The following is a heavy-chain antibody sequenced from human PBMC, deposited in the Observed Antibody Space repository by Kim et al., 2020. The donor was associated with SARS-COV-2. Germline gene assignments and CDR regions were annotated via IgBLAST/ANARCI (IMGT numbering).Heavy chain of an antibody. D-gene: IGHD3-10*01. CDR2: INHSGST. V-gene: IGHV4-34*01. Sequence: SETLSLTCAVYGGSFSGYYWSWIRQPPGKGLEWIGEINHSGSTNYNPSLKSRVTISVDTSKNQFSLKLSSVTAADTAVYYCARDATAGVLVSRGMDVWGQGTTVTVSS. CDR3: ARDATAGVLVSRGMDV. CDR1: GGSFSGYY. J-gene: IGHJ6*02.